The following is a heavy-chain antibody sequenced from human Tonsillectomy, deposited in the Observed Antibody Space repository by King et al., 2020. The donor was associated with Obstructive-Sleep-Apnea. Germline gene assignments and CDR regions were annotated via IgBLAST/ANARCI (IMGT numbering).Heavy chain of an antibody. CDR3: ARLHDILSGSYMGYFDY. D-gene: IGHD3-9*01. Sequence: VQLQESGPGLVKPSETLSLTCTVSGGSISSYYWSWIRRPPGKGLEWIGYMYYTGSTYYNPSLKSRVTTSVDKSKNQFSLKLSSVTAADTAVYYCARLHDILSGSYMGYFDYWGQGTLVTVSS. V-gene: IGHV4-59*01. CDR1: GGSISSYY. J-gene: IGHJ4*02. CDR2: MYYTGST.